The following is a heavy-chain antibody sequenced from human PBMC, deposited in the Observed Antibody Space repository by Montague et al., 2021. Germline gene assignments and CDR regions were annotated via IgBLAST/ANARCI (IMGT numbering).Heavy chain of an antibody. CDR3: AKSLYASGGWGYYFDL. Sequence: SLRLSCAASGFTFSSRAMSWVRQAPGKGLEWVSSISGTSNNTYYIDSLKGRFTISRDNSKNTLFLQMNSLRAEDTAVYYCAKSLYASGGWGYYFDLWGQGTLVTVSS. CDR2: ISGTSNNT. D-gene: IGHD2/OR15-2a*01. V-gene: IGHV3-23*01. J-gene: IGHJ4*02. CDR1: GFTFSSRA.